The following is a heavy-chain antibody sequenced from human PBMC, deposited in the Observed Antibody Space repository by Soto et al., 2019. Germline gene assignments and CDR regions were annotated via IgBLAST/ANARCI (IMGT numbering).Heavy chain of an antibody. CDR3: ARGRLPNYYYYYGMDV. V-gene: IGHV3-33*01. CDR2: IWYDGSNK. D-gene: IGHD6-6*01. J-gene: IGHJ6*02. Sequence: GGSLRLSCAASGFTFNSYGMHWVRQAPGKGLEWVAVIWYDGSNKYYADPVKGRFTISRDNSKNTLYLQMNSLRAEDTAVYYCARGRLPNYYYYYGMDVWGQGTTVTVSS. CDR1: GFTFNSYG.